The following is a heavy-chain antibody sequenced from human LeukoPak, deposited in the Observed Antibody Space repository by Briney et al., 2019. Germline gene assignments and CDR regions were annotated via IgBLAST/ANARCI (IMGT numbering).Heavy chain of an antibody. CDR1: GGSITSYY. CDR3: ARHRRDGYNPYYFDY. D-gene: IGHD5-24*01. Sequence: PSETLSFTCTVSGGSITSYYWSWIRQPPGKGLEWIGYIHYSGSTNYNPSLKSRVTISVDTSKNQLSLKLSSVTAADTAVYSCARHRRDGYNPYYFDYWGQGTLVTVSS. J-gene: IGHJ4*02. CDR2: IHYSGST. V-gene: IGHV4-59*08.